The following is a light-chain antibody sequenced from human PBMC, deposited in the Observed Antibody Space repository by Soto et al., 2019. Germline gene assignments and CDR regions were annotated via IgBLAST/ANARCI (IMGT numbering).Light chain of an antibody. V-gene: IGKV3-11*01. CDR1: QNINSY. CDR2: DAS. J-gene: IGKJ2*01. CDR3: QQRRDWYT. Sequence: IVLIQSPATLSLSPGEGATLSCRATQNINSYLAWYQQKPGQAPRLLIYDASNRATGIPARFRGSGSGTDFTLTISSLESEDSAVYYCQQRRDWYTFGQGTKLEIK.